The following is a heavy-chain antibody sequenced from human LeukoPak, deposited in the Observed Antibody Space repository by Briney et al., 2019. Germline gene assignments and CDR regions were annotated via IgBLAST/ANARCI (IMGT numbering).Heavy chain of an antibody. CDR2: INPNSGGT. CDR1: GYTFTGYY. J-gene: IGHJ4*02. Sequence: ASVKVSCKASGYTFTGYYMHWVRQAPGQGLEWMGWINPNSGGTNYAQKFQGRVTMTRDTSISTAYMELSRLRSDDTAVYYCARDSPGIAAAGHDYWGQGTPGTVSS. CDR3: ARDSPGIAAAGHDY. D-gene: IGHD6-13*01. V-gene: IGHV1-2*02.